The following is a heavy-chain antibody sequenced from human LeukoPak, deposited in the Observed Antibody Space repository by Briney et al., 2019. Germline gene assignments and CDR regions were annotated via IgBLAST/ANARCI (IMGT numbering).Heavy chain of an antibody. CDR2: IYYSGST. J-gene: IGHJ4*02. CDR1: GGSISSYC. CDR3: ARLLGYDTAMAVGY. V-gene: IGHV4-59*08. D-gene: IGHD5-18*01. Sequence: PSETLSLTCTVSGGSISSYCWSWIRQPPGKGLEWIGYIYYSGSTNYNPSLKSRVTISVDTSKNQFSLKLSSVTAADTAVYYCARLLGYDTAMAVGYWGQGTLVTVSS.